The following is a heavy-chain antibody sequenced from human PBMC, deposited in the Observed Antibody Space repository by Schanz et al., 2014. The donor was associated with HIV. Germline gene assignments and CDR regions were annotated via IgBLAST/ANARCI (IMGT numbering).Heavy chain of an antibody. V-gene: IGHV1-69*01. Sequence: QVQLVQSGAEVKKPGSSVKVFCRASGGTFINYAFSWVRQAPGQGLEWMGGIIPLFGTSNYAQKFQGRVTITVDESTSTAYMELSSLRSEDTAVYYCARDTLGTVYCFDYWGQGTLITVSS. CDR2: IIPLFGTS. D-gene: IGHD7-27*01. CDR1: GGTFINYA. J-gene: IGHJ4*02. CDR3: ARDTLGTVYCFDY.